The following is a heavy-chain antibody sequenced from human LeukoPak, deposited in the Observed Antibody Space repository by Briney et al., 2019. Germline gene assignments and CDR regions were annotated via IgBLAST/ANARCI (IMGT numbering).Heavy chain of an antibody. CDR1: GYSFTSYW. Sequence: PGESLEISCKGSGYSFTSYWIGWVRQMPGKGLEWMGIIYPGDSDTRYSPSFQGQVTVSADKSISTAYLQWSSLKASDTAMYYCARHGGVGARVYYYYGIDVWGQGTTVTVSS. J-gene: IGHJ6*02. V-gene: IGHV5-51*01. CDR3: ARHGGVGARVYYYYGIDV. CDR2: IYPGDSDT. D-gene: IGHD1-26*01.